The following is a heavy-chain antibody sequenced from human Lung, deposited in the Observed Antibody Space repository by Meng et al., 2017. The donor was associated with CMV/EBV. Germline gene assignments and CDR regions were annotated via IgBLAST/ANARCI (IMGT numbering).Heavy chain of an antibody. D-gene: IGHD1-26*01. J-gene: IGHJ4*02. CDR1: EYSFTNYW. CDR2: IYPADSDT. CDR3: ARQGRGGVVGANTLDY. Sequence: GEXXEISCKASEYSFTNYWIGWVRQMPGIGLEWMGIIYPADSDTKYSPSFQGQVTISADKSINTAYLQWSSLKASDTAMYYCARQGRGGVVGANTLDYWGQGTLVTVSS. V-gene: IGHV5-51*01.